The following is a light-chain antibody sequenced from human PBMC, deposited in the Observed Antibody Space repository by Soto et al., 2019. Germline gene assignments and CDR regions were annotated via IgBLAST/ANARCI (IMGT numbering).Light chain of an antibody. CDR1: QRVSSY. J-gene: IGKJ1*01. V-gene: IGKV3-11*01. CDR3: QRRSTWPVT. Sequence: EIALTKSPATLSLSPGERATLSCRASQRVSSYLAWYQQKPGQVPRLLMYDASNRATGIPARFSGSGSGTNFTRTISRREPEDFAVYYCQRRSTWPVTFGQRTRVETK. CDR2: DAS.